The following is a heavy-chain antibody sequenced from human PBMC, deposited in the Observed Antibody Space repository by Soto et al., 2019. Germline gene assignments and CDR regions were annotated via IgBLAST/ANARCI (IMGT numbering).Heavy chain of an antibody. Sequence: EVQLEESGGPLVQPGGPLRRSCAASGLTFSNYWMSWVRQAPGKGLAWVANIKQDGCEKYYVDSVRGRFTISRDNGKNSLYLQMSSRRAEDTAVYYCTKVVGLAGQEWGQGTRVTVSS. J-gene: IGHJ4*02. CDR2: IKQDGCEK. CDR1: GLTFSNYW. CDR3: TKVVGLAGQE. V-gene: IGHV3-7*01. D-gene: IGHD6-19*01.